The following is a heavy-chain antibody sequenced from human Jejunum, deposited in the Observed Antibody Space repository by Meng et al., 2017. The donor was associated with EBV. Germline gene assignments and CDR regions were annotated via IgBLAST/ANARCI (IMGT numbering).Heavy chain of an antibody. CDR1: GGSVSTASYY. Sequence: QVQLQESGPGLVKPSETLSLPCTFSGGSVSTASYYWSWIRQSPGKGLEWIGYIYYSGNTNYNPSLKSRATITVDTSKNQFSLKLSSVTAADTAVYYCARVVDYYERSGYPDFWGQGTLVTVSS. J-gene: IGHJ4*02. V-gene: IGHV4-61*01. CDR2: IYYSGNT. CDR3: ARVVDYYERSGYPDF. D-gene: IGHD3-22*01.